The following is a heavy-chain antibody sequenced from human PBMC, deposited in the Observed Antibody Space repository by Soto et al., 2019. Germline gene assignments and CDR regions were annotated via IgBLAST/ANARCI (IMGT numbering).Heavy chain of an antibody. V-gene: IGHV3-23*01. CDR1: GFTFSSYA. J-gene: IGHJ6*01. Sequence: GGSLRLSCAASGFTFSSYAMSWVRQAPGKGLEWVSAISGSGGSTYYADSVKGRFTISRDNSKNTLYLQMNSLRAEDTAVYYCAKDLPYSSGWYYYYYYGMEVWGQGTTVNVSS. CDR3: AKDLPYSSGWYYYYYYGMEV. CDR2: ISGSGGST. D-gene: IGHD6-19*01.